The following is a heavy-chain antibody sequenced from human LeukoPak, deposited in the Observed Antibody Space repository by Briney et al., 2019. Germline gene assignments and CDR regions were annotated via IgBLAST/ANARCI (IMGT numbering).Heavy chain of an antibody. D-gene: IGHD6-19*01. Sequence: ASVKVSCKSSGYTFTGYFVNWVRQAPGQGLEWMGWINPNSGGTNYAQKFQGRVTMTRDTSISIAYMELSRLRSDDTAVYYCARGVAGTPLTDYWGQGTLVTVSS. CDR2: INPNSGGT. J-gene: IGHJ4*02. CDR3: ARGVAGTPLTDY. V-gene: IGHV1-2*02. CDR1: GYTFTGYF.